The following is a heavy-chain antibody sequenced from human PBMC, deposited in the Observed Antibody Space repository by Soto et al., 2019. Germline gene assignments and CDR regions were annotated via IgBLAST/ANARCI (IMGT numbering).Heavy chain of an antibody. CDR3: AREHGYQVHSLYNWFDP. CDR2: IGTSGDTM. D-gene: IGHD1-1*01. CDR1: GFTFSNYE. J-gene: IGHJ5*02. Sequence: GGSLRLSCAASGFTFSNYEMNWVRQAPGKEPEWISYIGTSGDTMYYADSVRGRFTVSRDNAKNPLFLQMTSLRAEDTAVYYCAREHGYQVHSLYNWFDPWGQGTLVTVSS. V-gene: IGHV3-48*03.